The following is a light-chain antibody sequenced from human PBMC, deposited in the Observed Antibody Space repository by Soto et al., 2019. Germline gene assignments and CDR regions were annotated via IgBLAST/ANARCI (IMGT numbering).Light chain of an antibody. V-gene: IGKV3-15*01. CDR1: QSVNSN. J-gene: IGKJ3*01. Sequence: EIVLTQSPGTLSLSPGERATLSCRASQSVNSNLAWYQQKPGQAPRLLIYGASTRATGIPASFIGNGSGTEFTLTASSLQPEDFAVYYCQQYNNWPFTFGPGTKVD. CDR2: GAS. CDR3: QQYNNWPFT.